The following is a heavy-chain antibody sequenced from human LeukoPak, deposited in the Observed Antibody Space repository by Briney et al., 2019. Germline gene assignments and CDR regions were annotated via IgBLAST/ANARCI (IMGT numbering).Heavy chain of an antibody. Sequence: SETLSLTCGVYGGSFSGYYWSWIRQTPGTGLEWIGEINHSKTTNYNPSLKSRVTISVDTSKNQFSLKLSSVTAADTAVYYCARESPSPRGAVYYFDYWGQGTLVTVSS. J-gene: IGHJ4*02. V-gene: IGHV4-34*01. CDR3: ARESPSPRGAVYYFDY. D-gene: IGHD3-10*01. CDR2: INHSKTT. CDR1: GGSFSGYY.